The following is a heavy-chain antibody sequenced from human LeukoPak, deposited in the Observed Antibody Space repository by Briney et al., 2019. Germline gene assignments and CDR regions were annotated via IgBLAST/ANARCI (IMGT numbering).Heavy chain of an antibody. Sequence: PGGSLRLSCVGSGFTFRSHAMSWVRQAPEKGLEFVSGIYENGGTTYYADSVKGRFSISRDNSKNTLYLQMDSLRGEDTAVYYCVRDFYLDLFGDLRTRGDAFDIWGQGTMVTVSS. J-gene: IGHJ3*02. V-gene: IGHV3-23*01. CDR2: IYENGGTT. D-gene: IGHD3-10*01. CDR1: GFTFRSHA. CDR3: VRDFYLDLFGDLRTRGDAFDI.